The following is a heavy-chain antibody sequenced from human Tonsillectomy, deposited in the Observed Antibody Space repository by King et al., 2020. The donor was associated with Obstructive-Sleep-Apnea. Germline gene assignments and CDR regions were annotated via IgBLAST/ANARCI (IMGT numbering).Heavy chain of an antibody. CDR3: ARDSGRFGELGLDY. CDR1: GFPFRISW. V-gene: IGHV3-74*01. CDR2: LPLSWSST. D-gene: IGHD3-10*01. Sequence: VPLVESGGGFVPPGGSLRLSCAASGFPFRISWMHWVRPAPGQWLVWVSLLPLSWSSTRSADSVQGRFTISRDNAKNTLYLQMNSLRAEDTAVYYCARDSGRFGELGLDYWGQGTLVTVSS. J-gene: IGHJ4*02.